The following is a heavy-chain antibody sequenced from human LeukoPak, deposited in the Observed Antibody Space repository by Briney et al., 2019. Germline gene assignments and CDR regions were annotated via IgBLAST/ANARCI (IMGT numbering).Heavy chain of an antibody. CDR3: ARKARPGLLRESAP. J-gene: IGHJ5*02. CDR1: GGSFSGYY. Sequence: PSETLSLTCAVYGGSFSGYYWSWIRQPPGKGLEWIGEINHSGSTNYNPSLKSRVTISVDTSKNQFSLKLSSVTAADTAVYYWARKARPGLLRESAPGARGPRVTAPS. CDR2: INHSGST. V-gene: IGHV4-34*01. D-gene: IGHD2-15*01.